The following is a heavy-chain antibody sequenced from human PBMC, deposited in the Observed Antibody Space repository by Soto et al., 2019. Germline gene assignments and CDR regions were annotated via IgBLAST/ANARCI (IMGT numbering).Heavy chain of an antibody. D-gene: IGHD4-17*01. CDR3: ARDGDYGGNSRFDY. V-gene: IGHV3-48*03. CDR2: ISSSGSTI. J-gene: IGHJ4*02. CDR1: GFMFSSYE. Sequence: EVQLVESGGGLVQPGGSLRLSCVASGFMFSSYEMNWVRQAPGKGLEWVSYISSSGSTIYYADSVKGRFTISRDNAKNSLYLQMNSLRAEDTAVYYCARDGDYGGNSRFDYWGQGTLVTVSS.